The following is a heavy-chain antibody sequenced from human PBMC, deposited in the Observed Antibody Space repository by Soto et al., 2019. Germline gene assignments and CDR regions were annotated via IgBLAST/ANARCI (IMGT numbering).Heavy chain of an antibody. CDR2: IYYSGST. V-gene: IGHV4-59*01. D-gene: IGHD5-12*01. Sequence: SETLSLTCTVSGGSISGYYWSWIRQPPGEGLEWIGYIYYSGSTNYNPSLESRVLISLETSKSQFSLKVSSVTAADTAVYYCARRRDGYIFDYWGQGALVTVSS. CDR3: ARRRDGYIFDY. CDR1: GGSISGYY. J-gene: IGHJ4*02.